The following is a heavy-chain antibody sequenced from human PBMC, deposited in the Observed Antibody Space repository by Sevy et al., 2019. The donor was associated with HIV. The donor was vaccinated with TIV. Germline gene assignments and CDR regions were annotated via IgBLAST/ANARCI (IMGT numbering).Heavy chain of an antibody. CDR2: ISTHNGDT. Sequence: ASVKVSCKTFGYTFTSYGISWVRQAPGQGLEWMGWISTHNGDTNSAQKLQGRVTMTTDTSTSTAYMELRSLRSDDMAVYYCARAPSGSQGPGQYFHHWGQGTLVTVSS. J-gene: IGHJ1*01. D-gene: IGHD1-26*01. CDR3: ARAPSGSQGPGQYFHH. V-gene: IGHV1-18*03. CDR1: GYTFTSYG.